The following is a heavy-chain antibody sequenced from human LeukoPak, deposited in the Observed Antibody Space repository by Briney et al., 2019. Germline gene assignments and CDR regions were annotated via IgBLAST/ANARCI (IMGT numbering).Heavy chain of an antibody. J-gene: IGHJ4*02. CDR1: GGSFSGYY. D-gene: IGHD1-7*01. Sequence: NTSETLSLTCAVYGGSFSGYYWSWIRQPPGKGLEWIGEINHSGSTNYNPSLKSRVTISVDTSKNQFSLKLSSVTAADTAVYYCARMSGNYPFEYWGQGTLVTISS. CDR3: ARMSGNYPFEY. CDR2: INHSGST. V-gene: IGHV4-34*01.